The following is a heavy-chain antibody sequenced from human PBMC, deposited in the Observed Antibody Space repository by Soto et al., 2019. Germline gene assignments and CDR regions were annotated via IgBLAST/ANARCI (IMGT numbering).Heavy chain of an antibody. CDR2: IGPHNSDT. CDR3: ARGWRGAEGFDP. CDR1: GYTFSTYG. V-gene: IGHV1-18*01. D-gene: IGHD3-3*01. J-gene: IGHJ5*02. Sequence: QVQLVQSGPEVKKPGASVKVSCKASGYTFSTYGFSWVRQAPGQGLERVGWIGPHNSDTTNAQKFQGRVTMTTDSSTTTSYMELRSLTSDDTAVYFCARGWRGAEGFDPWGQGTLVIVSS.